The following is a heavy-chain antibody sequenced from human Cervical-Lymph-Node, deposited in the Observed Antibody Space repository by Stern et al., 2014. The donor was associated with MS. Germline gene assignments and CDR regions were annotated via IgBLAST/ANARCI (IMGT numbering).Heavy chain of an antibody. CDR1: GFTFGDYA. J-gene: IGHJ3*01. CDR2: SSWNSGSI. CDR3: VKETTGYGHGAFDV. V-gene: IGHV3-9*01. Sequence: EVQLVESGGGLVQPGGAPRLSCAAPGFTFGDYAFHRVPQAPGKGLGWVSHSSWNSGSIGYADSVKGRFTIFRDNAKNSLYLQMNSLRAEDTALYYCVKETTGYGHGAFDVWGQGTMVTVSS. D-gene: IGHD4-17*01.